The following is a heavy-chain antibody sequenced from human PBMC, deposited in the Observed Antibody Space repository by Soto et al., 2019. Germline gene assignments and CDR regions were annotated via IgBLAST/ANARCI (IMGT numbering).Heavy chain of an antibody. J-gene: IGHJ6*02. CDR3: ARSRVVAAAKYYYYAMDA. CDR2: IIPMFATT. V-gene: IGHV1-69*12. Sequence: QVQLVQSGAEVKKPGSSVKVSCKASGGTFSSYSMSWVRQAPGQGLEWMGGIIPMFATTNYAQKFQGRLTSTADEYTRTACMELTSLRSEDTAIYYCARSRVVAAAKYYYYAMDAWGQGTTVTVSS. D-gene: IGHD2-15*01. CDR1: GGTFSSYS.